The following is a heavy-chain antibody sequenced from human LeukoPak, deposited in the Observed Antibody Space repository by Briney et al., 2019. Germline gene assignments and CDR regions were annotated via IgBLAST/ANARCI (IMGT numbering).Heavy chain of an antibody. CDR3: AKEDYSSSFDY. J-gene: IGHJ4*02. V-gene: IGHV3-9*01. D-gene: IGHD4-11*01. Sequence: GRSLRLSCAASGFTFDDYAMHWVRQAPGKGLEWVSGISWNSGSIGYADSVKGRFTISRDNSKNTLYLQMNSLRAEDTAVYYCAKEDYSSSFDYWGQGTLVTVSS. CDR2: ISWNSGSI. CDR1: GFTFDDYA.